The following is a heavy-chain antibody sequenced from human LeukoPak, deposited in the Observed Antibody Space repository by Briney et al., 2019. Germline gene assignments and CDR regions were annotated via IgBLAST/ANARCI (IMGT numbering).Heavy chain of an antibody. D-gene: IGHD3-10*01. J-gene: IGHJ5*01. CDR3: ARGPSRVTMVRGLASHWFDS. Sequence: GASVKVSCKASGYTFTSYDINWVRQATGQGLECMGWMNPNCGNTDYAQKLQGRVTMTRNTSISTAYMELSSLRSEDTSVYYCARGPSRVTMVRGLASHWFDSWGQGTLVTVSS. V-gene: IGHV1-8*01. CDR2: MNPNCGNT. CDR1: GYTFTSYD.